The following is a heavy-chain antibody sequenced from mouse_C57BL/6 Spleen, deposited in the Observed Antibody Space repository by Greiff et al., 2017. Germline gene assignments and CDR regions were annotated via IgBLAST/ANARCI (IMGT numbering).Heavy chain of an antibody. D-gene: IGHD2-5*01. CDR1: GYTFTDHT. J-gene: IGHJ2*01. CDR3: ERFYYSNRGGYLDY. CDR2: IYPRDGSP. Sequence: QVQLQQSDAELVKPGASVKISCKVSGYTFTDHTIHWMKQRPEQGLEWIGYIYPRDGSPKYNEKFKGKATLTADKSSSTAYLQLNSLTSEDSAVYFCERFYYSNRGGYLDYWGQGTTLTVSS. V-gene: IGHV1-78*01.